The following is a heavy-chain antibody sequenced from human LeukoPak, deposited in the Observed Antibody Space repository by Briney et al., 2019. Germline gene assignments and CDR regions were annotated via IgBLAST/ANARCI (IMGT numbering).Heavy chain of an antibody. CDR2: IYYSGST. D-gene: IGHD3-10*01. CDR1: GGSISSSSYY. CDR3: ARLIMVQGVIITDYFDY. J-gene: IGHJ4*02. Sequence: SETLSLTCTVSGGSISSSSYYWGWIRQPPGKGLEWIGSIYYSGSTYYNPSLKSRVTISVDTSKNQFSLKLSSVTAADPAVYYRARLIMVQGVIITDYFDYWGQGTLVTVSS. V-gene: IGHV4-39*01.